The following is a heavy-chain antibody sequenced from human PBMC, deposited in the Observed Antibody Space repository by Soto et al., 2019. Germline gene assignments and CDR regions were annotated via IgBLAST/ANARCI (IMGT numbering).Heavy chain of an antibody. V-gene: IGHV4-34*01. CDR2: INHSGTA. Sequence: SETLSLTCAVDGGYMRGYYWTGIRQPPGTGLEWIGEINHSGTASYNPSLESRVTISTDTSKNQFSLKLTSVTATDTAVYICVGGYPWAGFDYWAQGTLVTVSS. CDR3: VGGYPWAGFDY. CDR1: GGYMRGYY. D-gene: IGHD1-26*01. J-gene: IGHJ4*02.